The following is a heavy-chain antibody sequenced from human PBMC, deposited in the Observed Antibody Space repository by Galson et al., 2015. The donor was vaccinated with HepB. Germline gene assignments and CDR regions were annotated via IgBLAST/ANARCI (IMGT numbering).Heavy chain of an antibody. CDR3: ARDHVADGIIFDS. V-gene: IGHV3-7*03. D-gene: IGHD5-24*01. CDR2: IKYDGNEE. CDR1: GFTFSNYW. Sequence: SLRLSCAGSGFTFSNYWMNWVRQAPGKGLEWVANIKYDGNEEYYVDSVKGRFTISRDNARNSLYLQMHSLRAEDTAVYYCARDHVADGIIFDSWGQGTLVTVSS. J-gene: IGHJ4*02.